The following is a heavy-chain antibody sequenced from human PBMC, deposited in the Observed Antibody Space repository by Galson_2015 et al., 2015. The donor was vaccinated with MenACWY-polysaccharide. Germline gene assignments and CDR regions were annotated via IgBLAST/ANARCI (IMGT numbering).Heavy chain of an antibody. J-gene: IGHJ4*02. V-gene: IGHV1-2*02. D-gene: IGHD2-15*01. CDR1: GYTFTDCY. CDR2: IKPNGGGT. Sequence: SVKVSCKASGYTFTDCYIHWVRQAPGQGLEWMGWIKPNGGGTHYEQKYQSRVTMTRDKSINTAYMELSRLSPDDTAVYYCTRGGGRYYVDYWGQGTLVTVSS. CDR3: TRGGGRYYVDY.